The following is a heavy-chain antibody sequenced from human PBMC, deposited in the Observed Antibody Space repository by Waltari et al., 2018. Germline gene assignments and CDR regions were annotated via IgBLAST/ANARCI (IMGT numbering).Heavy chain of an antibody. D-gene: IGHD3-10*02. CDR2: VNPRSGDT. CDR3: ARDRASLGHPMSREFDY. CDR1: GGRFNYYI. V-gene: IGHV1-2*02. Sequence: QVQLVQSGAEMKKPGSSVRISCTGSGGRFNYYILSWVRQAPGQGLEWMGKVNPRSGDTTYAQKFQDRVTLISDTSINTAYMELTRLTSDDTAVYYCARDRASLGHPMSREFDYWGRGTLVTVS. J-gene: IGHJ4*02.